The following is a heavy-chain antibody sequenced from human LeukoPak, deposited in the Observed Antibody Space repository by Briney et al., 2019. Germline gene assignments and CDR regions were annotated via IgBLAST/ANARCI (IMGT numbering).Heavy chain of an antibody. J-gene: IGHJ4*02. V-gene: IGHV3-53*01. CDR1: GFTVSSNY. D-gene: IGHD6-25*01. CDR2: IYSGGST. CDR3: ARRAVY. Sequence: AGGSLRLSCAASGFTVSSNYMSWVRQAPGKELEWVSIIYSGGSTYYADSVKGRFTISRDNSKNTLYLQMNSLRAEDTAVYYCARRAVYWGQGTLVTVSS.